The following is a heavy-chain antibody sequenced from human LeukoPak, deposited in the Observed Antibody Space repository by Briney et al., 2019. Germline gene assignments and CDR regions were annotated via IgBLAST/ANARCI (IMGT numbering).Heavy chain of an antibody. CDR2: INSDGSST. Sequence: GGSLRLSCAASGFTFSSLWMHWVRQAPGKGLMWVSRINSDGSSTTYADSVKGRFTISRDNAKNTLYLHMSSLRAEDTAVYYCRGRIATTDYTFDVWGQGTMVTVSS. J-gene: IGHJ3*01. D-gene: IGHD6-13*01. CDR3: RGRIATTDYTFDV. V-gene: IGHV3-74*03. CDR1: GFTFSSLW.